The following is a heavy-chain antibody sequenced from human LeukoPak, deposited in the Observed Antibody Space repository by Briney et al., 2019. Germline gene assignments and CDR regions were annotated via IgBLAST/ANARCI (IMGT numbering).Heavy chain of an antibody. CDR3: AKEQGRDGSFDY. V-gene: IGHV3-30*18. D-gene: IGHD5-24*01. J-gene: IGHJ4*02. CDR1: GFTFSSYG. Sequence: GGSLRLSCSASGFTFSSYGMHWVRQTPGKGLEWVAVISFDGSDEYYEDSVKGRFTISRDNSKNTLYLQMNSLRPEDTAVYYCAKEQGRDGSFDYWGQGTLVTVSS. CDR2: ISFDGSDE.